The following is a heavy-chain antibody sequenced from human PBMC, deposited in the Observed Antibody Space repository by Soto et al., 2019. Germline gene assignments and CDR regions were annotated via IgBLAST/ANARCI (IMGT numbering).Heavy chain of an antibody. J-gene: IGHJ4*02. V-gene: IGHV4-61*08. CDR2: IYYSGVT. D-gene: IGHD3-16*01. CDR3: AWDRVGGSYHNSPFDY. Sequence: PSETLSLTCTVSGGSISSGDYYWSWIRQPPGKGLEWIGYIYYSGVTNYNPSLKSRVTISVDTSKNQFSLKLSSVTAADTAVYSCAWDRVGGSYHNSPFDYWGQGTLVTVSS. CDR1: GGSISSGDYY.